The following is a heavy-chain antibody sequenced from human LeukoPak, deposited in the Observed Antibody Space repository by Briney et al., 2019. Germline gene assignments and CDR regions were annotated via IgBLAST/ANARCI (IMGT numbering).Heavy chain of an antibody. V-gene: IGHV4-34*01. D-gene: IGHD2-21*02. Sequence: SETLSLTCAVYGGSFSGYYWSWIRQPPGKGLEWIGEINHSGSTNYNPSLKSRVTISVDTSKNQFSLKLSSVTAAVTAVYYCASRGYCGGDCSGWFDPWGQGTLVTVSS. CDR3: ASRGYCGGDCSGWFDP. CDR2: INHSGST. CDR1: GGSFSGYY. J-gene: IGHJ5*02.